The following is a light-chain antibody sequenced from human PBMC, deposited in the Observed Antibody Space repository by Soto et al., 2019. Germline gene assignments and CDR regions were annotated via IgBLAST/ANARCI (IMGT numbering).Light chain of an antibody. CDR2: HAS. V-gene: IGKV3-20*01. CDR1: QVVSRSY. Sequence: EIVLTQSPGTLSLSPGESATLSCRANQVVSRSYLAWYQQKPGQAPRLLIYHASDRATGVPDRFSGSGSGTDFALTITRLEPEDFALFYCQQYGTVPFSFGQGTKLEIK. CDR3: QQYGTVPFS. J-gene: IGKJ2*01.